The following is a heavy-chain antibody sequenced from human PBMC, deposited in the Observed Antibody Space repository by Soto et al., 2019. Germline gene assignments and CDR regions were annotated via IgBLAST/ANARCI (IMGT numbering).Heavy chain of an antibody. CDR1: GYTFTGYY. CDR2: INPNSGGT. D-gene: IGHD6-19*01. J-gene: IGHJ6*02. V-gene: IGHV1-2*04. CDR3: ASQSIAVANNPYYYYGMDV. Sequence: ASVKVSCKASGYTFTGYYMHWVRQAPGQGLEWMGWINPNSGGTNYAQKFQGWVTMTRDTSISTAYMELSRLRSDDTAVYYCASQSIAVANNPYYYYGMDVWGQGTTVTVSS.